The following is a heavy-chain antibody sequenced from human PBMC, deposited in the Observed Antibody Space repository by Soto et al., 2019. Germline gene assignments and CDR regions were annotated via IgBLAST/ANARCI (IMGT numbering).Heavy chain of an antibody. D-gene: IGHD3-22*01. CDR3: ATSVSSGYYYVGY. J-gene: IGHJ4*02. CDR2: IYYSGST. V-gene: IGHV4-31*03. CDR1: GGTIGNVGYY. Sequence: PSETLSLTYTVSGGTIGNVGYYWIWIRQHPGKGLEWIGYIYYSGSTYYNPSLKSRVTISVDTSKNQFSLKLSSVTAADTAVYYCATSVSSGYYYVGYWGQGTLVTVSS.